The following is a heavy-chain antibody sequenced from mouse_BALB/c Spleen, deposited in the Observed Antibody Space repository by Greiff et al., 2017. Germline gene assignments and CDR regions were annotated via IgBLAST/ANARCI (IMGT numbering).Heavy chain of an antibody. J-gene: IGHJ3*01. Sequence: EVQLVESGGGLVKPGGSLKLSCAASGFTFSSYAMSWVRQTPEKRLEWVASISSGGSTYYPDSVKGRFTISRDNARNILYLQMSSLRSEDTAMYYCARAPYGSSYWFAYWGQGTLVTVSA. CDR3: ARAPYGSSYWFAY. V-gene: IGHV5-6-5*01. D-gene: IGHD1-1*01. CDR1: GFTFSSYA. CDR2: ISSGGST.